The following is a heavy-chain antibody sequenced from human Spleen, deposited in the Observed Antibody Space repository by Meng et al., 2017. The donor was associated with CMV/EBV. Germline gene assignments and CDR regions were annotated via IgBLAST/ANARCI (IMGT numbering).Heavy chain of an antibody. CDR1: GGIFRTSA. Sequence: SVKVSCKASGGIFRTSAITWVRQTPGQGLEWMGGIIPAFGTPNYAQKFQGRVTVTADKSTSTAYMELSSLRSEDTAVYYCASAADQLSYYYYGMDVWGQGTTVTVSS. D-gene: IGHD2-2*01. CDR2: IIPAFGTP. J-gene: IGHJ6*02. CDR3: ASAADQLSYYYYGMDV. V-gene: IGHV1-69*06.